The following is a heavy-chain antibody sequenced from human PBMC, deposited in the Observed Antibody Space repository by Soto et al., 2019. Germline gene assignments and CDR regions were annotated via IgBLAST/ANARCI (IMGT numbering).Heavy chain of an antibody. CDR1: GGTFKNFN. Sequence: QVQLVQSGAEVKKPGSSVKVSCKASGGTFKNFNFNWVRQAPGQGLEWMGGIIPMFGTADYAQRFQGRVTITADESTNTAYMELSSLRSGDTAMYYCARGGSPYVWFNEFWGQGTLVTVSS. D-gene: IGHD3-16*01. J-gene: IGHJ4*02. CDR2: IIPMFGTA. CDR3: ARGGSPYVWFNEF. V-gene: IGHV1-69*01.